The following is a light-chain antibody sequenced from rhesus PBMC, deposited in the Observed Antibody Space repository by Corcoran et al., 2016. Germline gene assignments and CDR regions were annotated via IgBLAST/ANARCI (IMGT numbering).Light chain of an antibody. V-gene: IGKV1-22*01. CDR1: QSISSW. J-gene: IGKJ1*01. CDR3: LQYSSSPWT. CDR2: KAS. Sequence: DIQMTQSPSSLSASVGDTVTITCRASQSISSWLDWYQQKPGKAPKLLIYKASSVQSGVPSRCSGSGTGTDFTLTISSLQPEDFATYYCLQYSSSPWTFGQGTKVEIK.